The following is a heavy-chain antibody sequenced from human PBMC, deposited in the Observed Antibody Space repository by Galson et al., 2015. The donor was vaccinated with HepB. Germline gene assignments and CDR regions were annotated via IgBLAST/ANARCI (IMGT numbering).Heavy chain of an antibody. CDR3: AREGFYYDTSGQYLGY. J-gene: IGHJ4*02. CDR1: RFTFSSYT. Sequence: SLRPSRAAPRFTFSSYTMHCVRQAPGKGLEWVAVISYDGSNKYYADSVKGRFTISRDNSKNTLYLQMNSLRAEDTAVYYCAREGFYYDTSGQYLGYWGQGTLVTVSS. D-gene: IGHD3-22*01. CDR2: ISYDGSNK. V-gene: IGHV3-30*04.